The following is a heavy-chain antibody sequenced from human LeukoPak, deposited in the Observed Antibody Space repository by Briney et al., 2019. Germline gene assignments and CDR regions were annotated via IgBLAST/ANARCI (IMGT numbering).Heavy chain of an antibody. J-gene: IGHJ4*02. V-gene: IGHV3-53*01. Sequence: GGSLRLSCAASGFTVSSNYMSWVRQAPGKGREWVSVIYSGGSTYYADSVKGRFTISRDNSKNTLYLQMNSLRAEDTAVYYCARGHFYYYGSGSYFPDYWGQGTLVTVSS. CDR2: IYSGGST. D-gene: IGHD3-10*01. CDR1: GFTVSSNY. CDR3: ARGHFYYYGSGSYFPDY.